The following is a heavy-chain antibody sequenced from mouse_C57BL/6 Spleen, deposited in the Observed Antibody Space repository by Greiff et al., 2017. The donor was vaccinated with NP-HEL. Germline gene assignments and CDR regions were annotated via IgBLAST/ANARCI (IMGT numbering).Heavy chain of an antibody. V-gene: IGHV1-66*01. Sequence: VKLMESGPELVKPGASVKISCKASGYSFTSYYIHWVKQRPGQGLEWIGWIYPGSGNTKYNEKFKGKATLTADTSSSTAYMQLSSLTSEDSAVYYCARGGLFDYGGQGTTLTVPS. CDR2: IYPGSGNT. D-gene: IGHD3-3*01. CDR1: GYSFTSYY. CDR3: ARGGLFDY. J-gene: IGHJ2*01.